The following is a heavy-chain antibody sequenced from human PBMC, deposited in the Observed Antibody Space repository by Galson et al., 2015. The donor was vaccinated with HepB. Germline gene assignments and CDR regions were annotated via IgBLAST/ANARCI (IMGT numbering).Heavy chain of an antibody. CDR1: GFTFSDYY. V-gene: IGHV3-11*06. J-gene: IGHJ3*02. Sequence: SLRLSCAASGFTFSDYYMSWIRQAPGKGLEWVSYISSSSYTNYADSVKGRFTISRDNAKNSLYLQMNSLRAEDTAVYYCARRGPYCSGGSCIPPGASDIWGQGTMVTVSS. D-gene: IGHD2-15*01. CDR3: ARRGPYCSGGSCIPPGASDI. CDR2: ISSSSYT.